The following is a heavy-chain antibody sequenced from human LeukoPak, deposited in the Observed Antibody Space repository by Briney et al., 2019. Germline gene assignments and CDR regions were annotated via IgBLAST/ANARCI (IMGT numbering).Heavy chain of an antibody. CDR1: GFTFRSYW. CDR3: ARDSGYCSGGRCYSAFDS. J-gene: IGHJ4*02. D-gene: IGHD2-15*01. Sequence: GGSLRLSCAASGFTFRSYWMSWVRQAPGKGLEWVANINQDGSDKYYVDSVKGRFTISRDNARNSLFLQMNSLRAEDTAVYYCARDSGYCSGGRCYSAFDSWGQGTLVTVSS. CDR2: INQDGSDK. V-gene: IGHV3-7*04.